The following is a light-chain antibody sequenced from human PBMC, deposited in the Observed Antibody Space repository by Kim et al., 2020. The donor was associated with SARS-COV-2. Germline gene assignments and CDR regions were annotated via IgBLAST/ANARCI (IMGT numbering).Light chain of an antibody. J-gene: IGLJ2*01. V-gene: IGLV2-14*03. CDR1: SSDVGSYNL. CDR2: DVS. Sequence: GQSVTITCTGTSSDVGSYNLVSWYQQHPGKAPNFMIPDVSQRPSGVSNRFSGSKSGNTASLTISGLQAEDEADYYCTSYTRSDTWVFGGGTQLTVL. CDR3: TSYTRSDTWV.